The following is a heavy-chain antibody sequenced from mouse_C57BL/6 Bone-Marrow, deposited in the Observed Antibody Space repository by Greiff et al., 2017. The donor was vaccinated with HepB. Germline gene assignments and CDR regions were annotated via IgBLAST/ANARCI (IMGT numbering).Heavy chain of an antibody. Sequence: EVMLVESGGGLVKPGGSLKLSCAASGFTFSSYAMSWVRQTPEKRLEWVATISDGGSYTYYPDNVKGRFTISRDNAKNNLYLQMSHLKSEDTAMYYCARDQTVRLYFDYWGQGTTLTVSS. CDR1: GFTFSSYA. D-gene: IGHD1-1*01. J-gene: IGHJ2*01. CDR2: ISDGGSYT. CDR3: ARDQTVRLYFDY. V-gene: IGHV5-4*01.